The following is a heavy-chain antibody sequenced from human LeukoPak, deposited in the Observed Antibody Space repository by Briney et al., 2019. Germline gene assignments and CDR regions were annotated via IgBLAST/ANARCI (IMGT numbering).Heavy chain of an antibody. Sequence: PGGSLRLSCAASGFTFSSYSMNWVRQAPGKGLEWVANIKQDGSEKYYVDSVKGRFTISRDNAKNSLYLQMNSLRAEDTAVYYCARDRFGNYYDDAFDIWGQGTTVTVSS. J-gene: IGHJ3*02. CDR3: ARDRFGNYYDDAFDI. D-gene: IGHD1-26*01. CDR2: IKQDGSEK. CDR1: GFTFSSYS. V-gene: IGHV3-7*01.